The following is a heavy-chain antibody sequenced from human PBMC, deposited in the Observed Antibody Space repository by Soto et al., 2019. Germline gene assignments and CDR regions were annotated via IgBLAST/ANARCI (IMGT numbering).Heavy chain of an antibody. CDR1: GGTFSSYA. CDR3: ARVRIGTTSYYFDY. J-gene: IGHJ4*02. Sequence: QVQLVQSGAEVKKPGSSVKVSCKASGGTFSSYAISWVRQAPGQGLEGMGGIIPIFGTANYAQKFQGRVTITADESTSTAYMELTSLRSEDTAVYYCARVRIGTTSYYFDYWGQGTLVTVSS. D-gene: IGHD1-7*01. CDR2: IIPIFGTA. V-gene: IGHV1-69*12.